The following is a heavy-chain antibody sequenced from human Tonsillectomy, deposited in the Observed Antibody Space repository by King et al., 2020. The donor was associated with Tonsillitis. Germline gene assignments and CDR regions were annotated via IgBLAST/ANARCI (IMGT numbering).Heavy chain of an antibody. CDR1: GFTFSSYS. J-gene: IGHJ3*02. CDR2: ISSSSSYI. D-gene: IGHD3-22*01. Sequence: VQLVESGGGLVKPGGSLRLSCAASGFTFSSYSMNWVRQAPGKGLEWVSSISSSSSYIYYADSVKGRFTISRDNAKNSLYLQMNSLRAEDRAVYYCAWDSLGGVXYYDSSGTDAFXIWGXGTMVTVSS. V-gene: IGHV3-21*01. CDR3: AWDSLGGVXYYDSSGTDAFXI.